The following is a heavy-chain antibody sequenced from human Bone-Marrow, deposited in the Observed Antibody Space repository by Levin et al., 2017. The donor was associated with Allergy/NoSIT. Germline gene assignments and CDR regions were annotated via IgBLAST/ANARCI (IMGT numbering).Heavy chain of an antibody. Sequence: GGSLRLSCEASGFTFNSYWMTWVRQASGKGLEWVANIKQDGSEKYYVDSVKGRFTVSRDNAKNLLYLHMNSLRVEDTAVYYCASLWQQLVLGYGMDVWGQGTTVTVSS. D-gene: IGHD6-13*01. J-gene: IGHJ6*02. V-gene: IGHV3-7*01. CDR2: IKQDGSEK. CDR3: ASLWQQLVLGYGMDV. CDR1: GFTFNSYW.